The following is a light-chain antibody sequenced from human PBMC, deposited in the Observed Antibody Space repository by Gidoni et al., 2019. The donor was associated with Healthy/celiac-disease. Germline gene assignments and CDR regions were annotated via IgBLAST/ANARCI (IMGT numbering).Light chain of an antibody. V-gene: IGKV3-20*01. CDR3: QQYGSSPRYT. Sequence: EIVLTQSPGTLSLSPGERATLSCRASQSVSSSYLAWYQQTPGQAPRLLIYGASSRATGIPDRFSGSGSGTDFTLTISRLEPEDFAVYYCQQYGSSPRYTFGQXTKLEIK. CDR2: GAS. J-gene: IGKJ2*01. CDR1: QSVSSSY.